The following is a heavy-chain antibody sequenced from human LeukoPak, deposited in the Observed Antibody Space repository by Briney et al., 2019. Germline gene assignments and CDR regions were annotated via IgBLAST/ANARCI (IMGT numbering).Heavy chain of an antibody. Sequence: GASVKVSCKASGGTFSSYAISWVRQAPGQGLEWMGGIIPIFGTANYAQKFQGRVTITADESTSTAYMELSSLRSEDTAVYYCAREIPAKFTYSSGWYYPYGWFDPWGQGTLVTVSS. V-gene: IGHV1-69*13. CDR3: AREIPAKFTYSSGWYYPYGWFDP. CDR1: GGTFSSYA. D-gene: IGHD6-19*01. J-gene: IGHJ5*02. CDR2: IIPIFGTA.